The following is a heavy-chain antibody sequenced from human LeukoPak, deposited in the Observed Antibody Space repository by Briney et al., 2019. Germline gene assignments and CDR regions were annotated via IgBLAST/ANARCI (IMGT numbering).Heavy chain of an antibody. CDR2: INPSSGGT. CDR1: GYTFTGYY. J-gene: IGHJ6*02. V-gene: IGHV1-2*02. D-gene: IGHD3-22*01. Sequence: ASVKVSCKASGYTFTGYYMHWVRQAPGQGLEWMGWINPSSGGTNYAQKFQGRVTMTRDTSISTAYMELSRLRSDDTAVYYCARDLRIVVVITTTYYYYGMDVWGQGTTVTVSS. CDR3: ARDLRIVVVITTTYYYYGMDV.